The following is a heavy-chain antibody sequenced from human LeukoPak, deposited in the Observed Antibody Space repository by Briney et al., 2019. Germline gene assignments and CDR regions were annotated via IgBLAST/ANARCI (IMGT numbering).Heavy chain of an antibody. CDR2: ISSSGRTI. V-gene: IGHV3-48*03. CDR3: AREGHFWSGPSGYFDN. CDR1: GFIFSSYD. Sequence: GGSLRLSCAASGFIFSSYDVNWVRQAPGKGLEWVSYISSSGRTIYYADSVEGRFTISRDNAKNSLYLQMNSLRAEDTAVYYCAREGHFWSGPSGYFDNWGQGTLVTVSS. J-gene: IGHJ4*02. D-gene: IGHD3-3*02.